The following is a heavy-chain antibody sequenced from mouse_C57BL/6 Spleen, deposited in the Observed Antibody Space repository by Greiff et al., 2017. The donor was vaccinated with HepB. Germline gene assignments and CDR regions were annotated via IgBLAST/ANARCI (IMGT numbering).Heavy chain of an antibody. V-gene: IGHV1-85*01. CDR3: ARWGMRLRRDYAMDY. D-gene: IGHD2-4*01. CDR1: GYTFTSYD. Sequence: VQLQQSGPELVKPGASVKLSCKASGYTFTSYDINWVKQRPGQGLEWIGWIYPRDGSTKYNEKFKGKATLTVDTSSSKAYMELHSLTSEDSAVYFCARWGMRLRRDYAMDYWGQGTSVTVSS. J-gene: IGHJ4*01. CDR2: IYPRDGST.